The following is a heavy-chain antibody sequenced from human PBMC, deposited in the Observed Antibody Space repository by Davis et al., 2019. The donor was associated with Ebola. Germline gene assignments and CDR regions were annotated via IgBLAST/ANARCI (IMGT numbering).Heavy chain of an antibody. J-gene: IGHJ6*02. CDR2: IIPIFGTA. V-gene: IGHV1-69*13. Sequence: SVKVSCKASGGTFSSYAISWVRQAPGQGLEWMGGIIPIFGTANYAQKFQGRVTITADESTSTAYMELSSLRSEDTAVYYCARGGIQLYGMDVWGQGTTVTVSS. CDR1: GGTFSSYA. D-gene: IGHD5-18*01. CDR3: ARGGIQLYGMDV.